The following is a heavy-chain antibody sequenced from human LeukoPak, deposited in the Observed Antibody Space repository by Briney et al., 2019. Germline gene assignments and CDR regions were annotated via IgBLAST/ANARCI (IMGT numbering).Heavy chain of an antibody. CDR3: AREAGSYGPFDY. CDR1: GFIFSSYG. V-gene: IGHV3-30*19. Sequence: GRSLRLSCAASGFIFSSYGMHWVRQAPGKGLEWVAVISYDGSNKYYADSVKGRFTISRDNSKNTLYLQMNSLRAEDTAVYYCAREAGSYGPFDYWGQGTLVTVSS. J-gene: IGHJ4*02. CDR2: ISYDGSNK. D-gene: IGHD5-18*01.